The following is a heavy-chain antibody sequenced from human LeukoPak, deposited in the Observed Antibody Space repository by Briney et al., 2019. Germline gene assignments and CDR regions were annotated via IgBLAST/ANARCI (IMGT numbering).Heavy chain of an antibody. CDR1: GGSISSSDYY. V-gene: IGHV4-39*01. D-gene: IGHD6-19*01. CDR3: ALREGIAVAEEY. Sequence: SETLSLTFSVSGGSISSSDYYWGWIRQPPGKGLEWIGSIYYSGNTFYNPSLNSRVTISVDSPKNQLSLELSSVTAADTAVYYCALREGIAVAEEYWGQGTLVTVSS. CDR2: IYYSGNT. J-gene: IGHJ4*02.